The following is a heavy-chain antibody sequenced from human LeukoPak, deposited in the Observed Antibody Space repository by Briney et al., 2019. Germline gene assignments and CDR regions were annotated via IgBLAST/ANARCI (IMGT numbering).Heavy chain of an antibody. CDR3: ARGQWGDRLRY. Sequence: SGTLSLTCAVSGGSISSTNWGNWWSWVRQPPGKGLEWIGEVYHSGSTNYNPSLKSRVTISAHTSSNQFSLKVTSVTAADTAVYYCARGQWGDRLRYWGQGTLVTVSS. D-gene: IGHD1-26*01. J-gene: IGHJ4*02. V-gene: IGHV4-4*02. CDR2: VYHSGST. CDR1: GGSISSTNWGNW.